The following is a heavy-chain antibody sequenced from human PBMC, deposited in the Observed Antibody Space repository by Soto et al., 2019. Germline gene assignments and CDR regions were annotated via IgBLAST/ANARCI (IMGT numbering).Heavy chain of an antibody. CDR2: INPSGGST. Sequence: ASVKVSCKASGYIFTRYYMHWVRQAPGQGLEWMGIINPSGGSTSYAQKFQGRVTMTRDTSTSTVYMELSSLRSEDTAVYYCAREPGGYCSGGSCKRMDVWGQGTTVRVYS. CDR3: AREPGGYCSGGSCKRMDV. D-gene: IGHD2-15*01. V-gene: IGHV1-46*01. J-gene: IGHJ6*02. CDR1: GYIFTRYY.